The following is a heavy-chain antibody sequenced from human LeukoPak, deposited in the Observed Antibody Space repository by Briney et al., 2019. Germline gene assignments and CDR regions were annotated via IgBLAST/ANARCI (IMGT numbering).Heavy chain of an antibody. Sequence: GGSLRLSCAASGFTFSSYLMSWVRQAPGKGLEWVSGISGSGGSTYYADSVKGRFTISRDNSKNTLYLQMNSLRAEDTAVYYCARRSSTVTLDYWGQGTLVTVSS. CDR3: ARRSSTVTLDY. CDR2: ISGSGGST. J-gene: IGHJ4*02. V-gene: IGHV3-23*01. D-gene: IGHD4-17*01. CDR1: GFTFSSYL.